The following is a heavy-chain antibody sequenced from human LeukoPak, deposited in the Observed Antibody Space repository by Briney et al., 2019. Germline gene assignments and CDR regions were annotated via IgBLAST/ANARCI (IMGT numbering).Heavy chain of an antibody. CDR2: ITWNGANI. CDR3: ARSRTRYDSSGYYYFDY. V-gene: IGHV3-43*01. CDR1: GFTFNDYT. J-gene: IGHJ4*02. D-gene: IGHD3-22*01. Sequence: GGSLRLSCAASGFTFNDYTMYWVRQPPGKGLGWVSLITWNGANIYYADSVKGRFTISRDNSKNTLYLQMNSLRAEDTAVYYCARSRTRYDSSGYYYFDYWGQGTLVTVSS.